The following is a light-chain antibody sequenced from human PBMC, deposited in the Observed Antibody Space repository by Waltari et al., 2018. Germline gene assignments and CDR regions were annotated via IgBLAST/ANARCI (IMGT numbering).Light chain of an antibody. J-gene: IGKJ4*01. CDR1: QSISSY. CDR2: AAS. Sequence: DIQMTQSPSSLSASVGERVTITCRASQSISSYLNWYQQKPGRAPKLLIYAASSLESGVPSRFSGSGSGTDFTLTISSLQPEDFATYYCQQSFSSPFTFGGGTKVVIK. CDR3: QQSFSSPFT. V-gene: IGKV1-39*01.